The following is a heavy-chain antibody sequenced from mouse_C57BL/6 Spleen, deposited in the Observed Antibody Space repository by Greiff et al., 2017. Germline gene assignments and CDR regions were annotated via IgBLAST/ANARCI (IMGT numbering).Heavy chain of an antibody. Sequence: QVQLQQSGPELVKPGASVKISCKASGYAFSSSWMNWVKQRPGKGLEWIGRIYPGDGDINYNGKFKGKATLTADKSSSTAYMQLSSLTSEDSAVYFCARGGDYDAWFAYWGQGTLVTVSA. CDR2: IYPGDGDI. CDR1: GYAFSSSW. CDR3: ARGGDYDAWFAY. D-gene: IGHD2-4*01. V-gene: IGHV1-82*01. J-gene: IGHJ3*01.